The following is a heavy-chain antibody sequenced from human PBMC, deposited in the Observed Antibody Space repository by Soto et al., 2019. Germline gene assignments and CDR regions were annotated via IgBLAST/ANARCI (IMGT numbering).Heavy chain of an antibody. D-gene: IGHD1-26*01. V-gene: IGHV4-59*01. CDR2: IYYSGST. Sequence: QVQLQESGPGLVKPSETLSLTCTVSSGSIINYYWSWIRQPPGKGLEWIGFIYYSGSTNYNSFLKSRVTMSVDMSCQQLALKLNSGTAAATAVYYCACRLNLATTTGDAFDLWGQGTMVTVSS. CDR1: SGSIINYY. J-gene: IGHJ3*01. CDR3: ACRLNLATTTGDAFDL.